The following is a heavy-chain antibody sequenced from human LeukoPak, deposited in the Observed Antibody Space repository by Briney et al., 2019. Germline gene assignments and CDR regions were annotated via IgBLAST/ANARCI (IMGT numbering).Heavy chain of an antibody. CDR1: GFTFSSYS. CDR2: ISSSSSYI. J-gene: IGHJ6*04. D-gene: IGHD3-3*01. Sequence: GGSLRLSYAASGFTFSSYSMNWVRQAPGKGLEWVSSISSSSSYIYYADSVKGRFTISRDNAKNSLYLQMNSLRAEDTAVYYCASLTIFGVALMDVWGKGTTVTVSS. CDR3: ASLTIFGVALMDV. V-gene: IGHV3-21*01.